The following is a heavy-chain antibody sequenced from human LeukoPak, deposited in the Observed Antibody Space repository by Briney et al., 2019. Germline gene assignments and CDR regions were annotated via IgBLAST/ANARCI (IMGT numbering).Heavy chain of an antibody. CDR3: AREIVATIGGGGRRGYFDY. CDR2: ISSSGSTI. J-gene: IGHJ4*02. CDR1: GFTFSSYW. D-gene: IGHD5-12*01. Sequence: GGSLRLSCAASGFTFSSYWMHWVRQAPGKGLEWVSYISSSGSTIYYADSVKGRFTISRDNAKNSLYLQMNSLRAEDTAVYYCAREIVATIGGGGRRGYFDYWGQGTLVTVSS. V-gene: IGHV3-48*04.